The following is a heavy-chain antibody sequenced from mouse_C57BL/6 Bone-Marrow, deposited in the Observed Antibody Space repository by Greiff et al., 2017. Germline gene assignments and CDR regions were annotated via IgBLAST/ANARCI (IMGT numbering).Heavy chain of an antibody. CDR2: IHPKSGST. CDR3: ARYHSLFAY. V-gene: IGHV1-64*01. D-gene: IGHD6-1*01. CDR1: GYTFTSYW. J-gene: IGHJ3*01. Sequence: QVQLQQPGAELVKPGASVKLSCKASGYTFTSYWMHWVKQRPGQGLEWIGMIHPKSGSTNYNEKFKSKATLTVDTSSSTAYMQLSSLTSADSAVYYCARYHSLFAYWGQGTLVTVSA.